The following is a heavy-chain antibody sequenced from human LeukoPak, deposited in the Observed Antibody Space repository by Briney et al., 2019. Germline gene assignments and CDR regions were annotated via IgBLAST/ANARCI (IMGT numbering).Heavy chain of an antibody. CDR2: INHSGST. J-gene: IGHJ5*02. CDR3: ARVSALLWFGEAYPYNWFDP. V-gene: IGHV4-34*01. CDR1: GGSFSGYY. Sequence: SETLSLTCAVYGGSFSGYYWSWIRQPPGKGLEWIGEINHSGSTNYNPSLKSRVTISVDTSKNQSSLKLSSVTAADTAVYYCARVSALLWFGEAYPYNWFDPWGQGTLVTVSS. D-gene: IGHD3-10*01.